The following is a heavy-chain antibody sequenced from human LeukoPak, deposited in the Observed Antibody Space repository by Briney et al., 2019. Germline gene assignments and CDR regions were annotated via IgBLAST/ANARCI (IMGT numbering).Heavy chain of an antibody. CDR3: AKDREPYYYGSGSSFDY. Sequence: GGSLRLSCAASGFTFSSYAMSWVRQAPGKGLEWVSAISGSGGSTYYADSVKGRFTISRDNSKNTLYLQMNSLRAEDTAVYYCAKDREPYYYGSGSSFDYWGQGTLVTVSS. CDR2: ISGSGGST. CDR1: GFTFSSYA. V-gene: IGHV3-23*01. D-gene: IGHD3-10*01. J-gene: IGHJ4*02.